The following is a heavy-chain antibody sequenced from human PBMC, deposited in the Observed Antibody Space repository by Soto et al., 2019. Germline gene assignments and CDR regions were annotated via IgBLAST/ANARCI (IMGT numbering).Heavy chain of an antibody. D-gene: IGHD4-17*01. CDR3: ASDYGDSADY. CDR2: IYYSGST. CDR1: GGSISSSSYY. J-gene: IGHJ4*02. Sequence: SETLSLTCTVSGGSISSSSYYWGWIRQPPGKGLEWIGSIYYSGSTYYNPSLKSRVTISVDTSKNQFSLKLSSVTAADTAVYYCASDYGDSADYWGQGTLVTVSS. V-gene: IGHV4-39*01.